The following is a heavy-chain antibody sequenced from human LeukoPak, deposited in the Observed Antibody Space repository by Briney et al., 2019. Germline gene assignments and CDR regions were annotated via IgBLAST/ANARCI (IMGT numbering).Heavy chain of an antibody. CDR2: INPGGGNT. D-gene: IGHD1-26*01. CDR1: GYTFTNYY. J-gene: IGHJ4*02. Sequence: ASVKVSCKASGYTFTNYYIHWVRQAPGQGLEWMGLINPGGGNTNYAQNFQGRVTMTRDTSTSTVYMELSSLRSEDTAVYYCARTDIVGATYFDYWGQGTLVTVSS. V-gene: IGHV1-46*01. CDR3: ARTDIVGATYFDY.